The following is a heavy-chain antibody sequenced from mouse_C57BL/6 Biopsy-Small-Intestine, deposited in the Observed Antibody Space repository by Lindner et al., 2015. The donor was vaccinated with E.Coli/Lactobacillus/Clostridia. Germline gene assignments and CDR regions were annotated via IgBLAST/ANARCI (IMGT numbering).Heavy chain of an antibody. CDR2: FDPEDGET. Sequence: SVKVSCKVSGYTLTEFSMHWVRQAPGKGLEWMGTFDPEDGETIYAQKFQGRVTMTEDTSTDTAYVELSSLRSEDTAVYYCATLTYGGLTYGGSYEVWGQGTLVTVSS. CDR3: ATLTYGGLTYGGSYEV. V-gene: IGHV1S46*01. J-gene: IGHJ1*01. D-gene: IGHD1-1*02. CDR1: GYTLTEFS.